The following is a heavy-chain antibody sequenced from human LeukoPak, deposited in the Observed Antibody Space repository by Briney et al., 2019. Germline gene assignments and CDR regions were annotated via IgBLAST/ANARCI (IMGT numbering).Heavy chain of an antibody. CDR2: IHTSGST. D-gene: IGHD6-6*01. Sequence: PSETLSLTCVVSGYSISSGYYWGWIRQPAGKGLEWIGRIHTSGSTDYNPSLESRVTMSVDTSKNQFSLKLSSVTAADTAVYYCAREGSMTARPFVSIDYWGQGTLVTVS. CDR3: AREGSMTARPFVSIDY. J-gene: IGHJ4*02. CDR1: GYSISSGYY. V-gene: IGHV4-4*07.